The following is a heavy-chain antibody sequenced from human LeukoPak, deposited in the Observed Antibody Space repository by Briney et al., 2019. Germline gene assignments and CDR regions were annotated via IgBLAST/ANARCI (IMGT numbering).Heavy chain of an antibody. V-gene: IGHV4-39*07. D-gene: IGHD1-7*01. CDR1: GGSISSSSYY. J-gene: IGHJ5*02. Sequence: PSETLSLTCTVSGGSISSSSYYWGWIRQPPGKGLEWIGSIYYSGSTNYNPSLKSRVTISVDTSKNQFSLKLSSVTAADTAVYYCARAAAWNYEGWFDPWGQGTQVTVSS. CDR2: IYYSGST. CDR3: ARAAAWNYEGWFDP.